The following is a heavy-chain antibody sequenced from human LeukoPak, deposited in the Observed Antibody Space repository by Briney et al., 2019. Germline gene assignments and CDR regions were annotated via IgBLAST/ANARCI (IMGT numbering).Heavy chain of an antibody. J-gene: IGHJ4*02. CDR3: AGGVDFWSGYYNEGFDY. Sequence: GGSLRLSCAASGFTFSSYSMNWVRQAPGKGLEWVSSISSSSSYIYYADSVKGRFTISRDNAKNSLYLQMNSLRAEDTAVYYCAGGVDFWSGYYNEGFDYWGQGTLVTVSS. V-gene: IGHV3-21*01. D-gene: IGHD3-3*01. CDR2: ISSSSSYI. CDR1: GFTFSSYS.